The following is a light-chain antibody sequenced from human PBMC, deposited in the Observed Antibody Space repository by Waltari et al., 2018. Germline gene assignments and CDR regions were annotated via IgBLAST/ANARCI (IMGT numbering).Light chain of an antibody. Sequence: IQLTQSPSSLSASVGDSVTISCRASQTITSYLNWYQHRPGKPPQLLIFAASRLQNGVPSRFSGSGSGTTFSLTISNVQPEDFATYFCQQTYSSPYTFGQGTKVDIQ. V-gene: IGKV1-39*01. CDR2: AAS. CDR3: QQTYSSPYT. J-gene: IGKJ2*01. CDR1: QTITSY.